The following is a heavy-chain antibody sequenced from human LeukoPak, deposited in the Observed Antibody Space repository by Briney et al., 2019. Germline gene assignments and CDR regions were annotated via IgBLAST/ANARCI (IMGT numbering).Heavy chain of an antibody. CDR1: GYTFSNNA. CDR2: IDINTGNP. CDR3: ARDGAVATFDY. V-gene: IGHV7-4-1*02. J-gene: IGHJ4*02. Sequence: GASVKVSCKPSGYTFSNNAMNWVRQAPGQGLEWMGWIDINTGNPTYAQGFTGRFVFSLDTSVSTAFLQISSLKAEDTAVYYCARDGAVATFDYWGQGTLVTVSS. D-gene: IGHD6-19*01.